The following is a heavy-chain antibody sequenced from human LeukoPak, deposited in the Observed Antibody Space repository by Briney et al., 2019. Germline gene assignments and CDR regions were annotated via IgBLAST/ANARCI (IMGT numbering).Heavy chain of an antibody. Sequence: GGSLRPSCAASGFIFSDYALHWVRQAPGKGLEWVSGISGPGTSTYYVDSVKGRFTISRDNPKNLLFLQMDSLRAEDTALYYCAKPGGPGIAARGAFDLWGQGTMVTVSS. CDR1: GFIFSDYA. V-gene: IGHV3-23*01. D-gene: IGHD6-25*01. J-gene: IGHJ3*01. CDR2: ISGPGTST. CDR3: AKPGGPGIAARGAFDL.